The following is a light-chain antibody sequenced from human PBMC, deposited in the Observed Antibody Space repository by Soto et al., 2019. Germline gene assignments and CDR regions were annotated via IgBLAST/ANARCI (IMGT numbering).Light chain of an antibody. Sequence: EIVMTQSPATLSVSPGERATLSCRASQSVSSNLAWYQQKPGQAPRLLIYGASTRATGITARFSGSGSGTELTLTISSLPSEDFAVSYCQQYNNLLPQTLGQGTKLEIK. V-gene: IGKV3-15*01. CDR1: QSVSSN. CDR3: QQYNNLLPQT. CDR2: GAS. J-gene: IGKJ2*01.